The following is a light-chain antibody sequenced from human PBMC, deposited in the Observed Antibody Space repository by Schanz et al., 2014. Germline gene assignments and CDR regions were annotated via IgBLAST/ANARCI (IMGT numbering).Light chain of an antibody. CDR1: QNINTC. CDR3: QQYSSYVT. Sequence: DIQMTQSPSTLSASVGDRVTITCRASQNINTCLAWYQQKPGRAPKLLIYDVSTLQSGVPSRFSGSGSGTDFSLTISSLQPDDFATYYCQQYSSYVTFGPGTKVNLK. J-gene: IGKJ3*01. CDR2: DVS. V-gene: IGKV1-5*01.